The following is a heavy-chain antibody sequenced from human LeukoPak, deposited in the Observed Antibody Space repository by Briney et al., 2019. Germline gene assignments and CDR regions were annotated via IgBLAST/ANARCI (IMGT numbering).Heavy chain of an antibody. Sequence: SVKVSCKASGGTFSSYAISWVRQAPGQGLEWMGGIIPIFGTANYAQKFQGRVTITTDESTSTAYMELSSLRSEDTAVYYCAREVSISGSYTHSELWGQGTLVTVSS. J-gene: IGHJ4*02. CDR3: AREVSISGSYTHSEL. CDR1: GGTFSSYA. V-gene: IGHV1-69*05. D-gene: IGHD1-26*01. CDR2: IIPIFGTA.